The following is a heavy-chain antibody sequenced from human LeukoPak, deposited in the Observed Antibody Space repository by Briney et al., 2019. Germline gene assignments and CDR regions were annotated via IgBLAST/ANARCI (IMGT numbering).Heavy chain of an antibody. CDR3: ARGRELVDY. Sequence: GGSLRLSCAASGFTFRSYWMHWVRQASGKGLVWVSRINTDGRSTSYADSVKGRFTISRDDAKNTLFLQMNSLRAEDTAVYYCARGRELVDYWGQGTLVTVSS. D-gene: IGHD1-26*01. V-gene: IGHV3-74*01. CDR2: INTDGRST. CDR1: GFTFRSYW. J-gene: IGHJ4*02.